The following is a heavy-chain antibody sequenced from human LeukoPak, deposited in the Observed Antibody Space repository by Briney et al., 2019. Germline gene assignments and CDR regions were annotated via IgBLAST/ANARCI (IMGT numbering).Heavy chain of an antibody. V-gene: IGHV3-23*01. CDR1: GFTFSSYA. CDR2: LSGSDRTT. D-gene: IGHD6-19*01. Sequence: GGSLRLSCATSGFTFSSYAMSWLRQGPGKGLEWASSLSGSDRTTYYADSVKGRFTISRDNSKNTLYLQMGSLRGEDTAVYYCAKGSSGWSLDYWGQGTLVTVSS. J-gene: IGHJ4*02. CDR3: AKGSSGWSLDY.